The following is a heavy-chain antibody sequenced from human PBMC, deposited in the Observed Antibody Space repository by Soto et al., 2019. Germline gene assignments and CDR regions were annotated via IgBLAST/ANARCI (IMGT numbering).Heavy chain of an antibody. D-gene: IGHD6-6*01. CDR1: GYSFTSYW. CDR2: IYPGDSDT. J-gene: IGHJ4*02. Sequence: PGESLKISCKGSGYSFTSYWIGWVRQMPGKGLEWMGIIYPGDSDTRYSPSFQGQVTISADKSISTAYLQWSSLKASDTAMYYCSRSSIAARGMIYYWGKGSLVTVSS. V-gene: IGHV5-51*01. CDR3: SRSSIAARGMIYY.